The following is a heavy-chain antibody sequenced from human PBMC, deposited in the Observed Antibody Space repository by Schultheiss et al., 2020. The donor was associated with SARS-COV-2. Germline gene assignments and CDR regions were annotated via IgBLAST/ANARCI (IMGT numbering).Heavy chain of an antibody. J-gene: IGHJ4*02. V-gene: IGHV4-39*01. CDR3: ASFFYGDKLFDY. CDR2: IYYSGST. D-gene: IGHD4-23*01. Sequence: SETLSLTCTVSGGSISSSSYYWGWIRQPPGKGLEWIGSIYYSGSTYYNPSLKSRVTISVDTSKNQFSLKLSSVTAADTAVYYCASFFYGDKLFDYWGQGTLVTVSS. CDR1: GGSISSSSYY.